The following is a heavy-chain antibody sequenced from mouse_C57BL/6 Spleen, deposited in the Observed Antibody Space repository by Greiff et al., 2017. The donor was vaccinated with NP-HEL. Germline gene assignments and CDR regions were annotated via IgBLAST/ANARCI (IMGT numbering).Heavy chain of an antibody. CDR2: IVPDSGGT. Sequence: VQLQQPGAELVKPGASVKLSCKASGYTFTSYWMHWVKQRPGRGLEWIGRIVPDSGGTKYNEKFKSKATLTVDKPSSTAYMQLSSLTSEDSAVYYCARGIGQGCYAMDYWGQGTSVTVSS. CDR3: ARGIGQGCYAMDY. V-gene: IGHV1-72*01. J-gene: IGHJ4*01. CDR1: GYTFTSYW. D-gene: IGHD6-1*01.